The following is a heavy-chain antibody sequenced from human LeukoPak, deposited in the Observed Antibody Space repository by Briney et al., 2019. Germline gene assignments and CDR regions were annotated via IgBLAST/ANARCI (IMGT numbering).Heavy chain of an antibody. Sequence: SETLSLTCSVSGVSVSTTTYYWGWIRQPPGKGLEWIGSYSSGSTYSNPSLKSRVFISVDTSKNQFYLKLSSVTAADTAVYYCTRHVRAFDIWGQGTMVTVSS. CDR3: TRHVRAFDI. CDR1: GVSVSTTTYY. CDR2: YSSGST. V-gene: IGHV4-39*01. D-gene: IGHD2-8*01. J-gene: IGHJ3*02.